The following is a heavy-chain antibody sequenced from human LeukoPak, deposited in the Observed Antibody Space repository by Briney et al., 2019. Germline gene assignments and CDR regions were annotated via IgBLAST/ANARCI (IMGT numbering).Heavy chain of an antibody. CDR3: ATEENCSSTSCRGVNAFDI. D-gene: IGHD2-2*01. J-gene: IGHJ3*02. CDR1: GFTFSSYS. CDR2: ISSSSSYI. V-gene: IGHV3-21*01. Sequence: PGGSLRLSCAASGFTFSSYSMNWVRQAPGKGLEWVSSISSSSSYIYYADSVKGRFTISRDNAKNSLYLQMNSLRAEDTAVYYCATEENCSSTSCRGVNAFDIWGQGTMVTVSS.